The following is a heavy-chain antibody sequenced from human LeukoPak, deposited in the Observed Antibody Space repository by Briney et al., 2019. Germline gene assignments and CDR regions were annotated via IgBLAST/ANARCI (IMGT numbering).Heavy chain of an antibody. Sequence: GGSLRLSCAASGFTFRNYRMGCVRQAPGKGLEWVANTKPDGSAEDYADSVRGRFTTSRDNANNLLYLQMNRLRAEDTAVYYCARDGGLKTNFDYWGQGTLVSVSS. CDR2: TKPDGSAE. D-gene: IGHD2-15*01. CDR3: ARDGGLKTNFDY. CDR1: GFTFRNYR. J-gene: IGHJ4*02. V-gene: IGHV3-7*01.